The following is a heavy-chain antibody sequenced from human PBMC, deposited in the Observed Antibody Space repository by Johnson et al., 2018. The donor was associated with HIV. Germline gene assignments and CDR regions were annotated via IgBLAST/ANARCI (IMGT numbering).Heavy chain of an antibody. J-gene: IGHJ3*02. CDR3: AREAAADAFDI. Sequence: VQLVESGGGVVQPGGSLRLSCAASGFTFSSYGMHWVRQAPGKGLVWVSRIKSDGSRTSYAASVKGRFPISRDNAKNTLYLQLNSLRVEDTAVYYCAREAAADAFDIWGQGTMVTVSS. D-gene: IGHD6-13*01. V-gene: IGHV3-74*01. CDR2: IKSDGSRT. CDR1: GFTFSSYG.